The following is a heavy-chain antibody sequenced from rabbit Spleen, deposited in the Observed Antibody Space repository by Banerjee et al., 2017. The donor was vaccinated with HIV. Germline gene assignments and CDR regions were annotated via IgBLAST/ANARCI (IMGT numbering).Heavy chain of an antibody. CDR2: IYLGSSGST. CDR3: ARGDGGCGWALYS. J-gene: IGHJ2*01. D-gene: IGHD5-1*01. Sequence: QEQLVESGGGLVKPEGSLKLSCTASGFSFSNKAVMCWVRQAPGKGLEWIACIYLGSSGSTYYASWAKGRFTISKTSSTTVDLQMTSLTAADTATYFCARGDGGCGWALYSWGQGTLVTVS. CDR1: GFSFSNKAV. V-gene: IGHV1S45*01.